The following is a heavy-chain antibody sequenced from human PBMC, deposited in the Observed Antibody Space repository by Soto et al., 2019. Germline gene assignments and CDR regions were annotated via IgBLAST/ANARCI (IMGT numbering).Heavy chain of an antibody. D-gene: IGHD3-10*01. CDR3: ARASASFMLREVIRN. CDR1: GGSISSVNW. Sequence: PSETPSLTRAFSGGSISSVNWWSWVRQPPGKGLEWIGEMYHSGSTNYNPSLKSRVTISVDKSKNHFSLKLTSVTAADTALYYCARASASFMLREVIRNWRQGVLVTAS. CDR2: MYHSGST. V-gene: IGHV4-4*02. J-gene: IGHJ4*02.